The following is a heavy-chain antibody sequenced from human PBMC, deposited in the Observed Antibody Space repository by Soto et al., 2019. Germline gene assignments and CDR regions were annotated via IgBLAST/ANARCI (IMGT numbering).Heavy chain of an antibody. D-gene: IGHD3-10*01. CDR1: GFTFSSYG. V-gene: IGHV3-30*18. CDR3: AKMYYGSGIARTPDY. Sequence: QVQLVESGGGVVQPGRSLRLSCAASGFTFSSYGMHWVRQAPGKGLEWVAVISYDGSNKYYADSVKGRFTISRDNSKNTLYLQMNSLRAEDTAVYYCAKMYYGSGIARTPDYWGQGTLVTVSS. J-gene: IGHJ4*02. CDR2: ISYDGSNK.